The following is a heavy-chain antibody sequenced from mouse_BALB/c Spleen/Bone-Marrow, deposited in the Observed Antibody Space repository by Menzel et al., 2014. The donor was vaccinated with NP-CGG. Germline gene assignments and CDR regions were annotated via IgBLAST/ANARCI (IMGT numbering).Heavy chain of an antibody. CDR2: INPDSSTI. J-gene: IGHJ3*01. CDR3: ARLGYCGSFAF. D-gene: IGHD1-2*01. CDR1: GFDFSRFW. V-gene: IGHV4-1*02. Sequence: EVQVVESGGGLVQPGGSLKLSCAASGFDFSRFWMSWVRQAPGKGLEWIGEINPDSSTINYTPSLKDKFIISRDNAKNTLSLQMSKVRSEDTALYYCARLGYCGSFAFGGQGTLVTVSA.